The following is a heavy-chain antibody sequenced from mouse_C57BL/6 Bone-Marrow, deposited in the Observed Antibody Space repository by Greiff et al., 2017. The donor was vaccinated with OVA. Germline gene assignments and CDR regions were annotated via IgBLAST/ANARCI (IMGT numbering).Heavy chain of an antibody. CDR1: GYTFTSYT. J-gene: IGHJ2*01. CDR2: INHSSGYT. Sequence: QVQLKQSGAELARPGASVKMSCKASGYTFTSYTMHWVKQRPGQGLEWIGYINHSSGYTKYNQKLKDKATLTEDKSTSTAYMQLSSLTSEDSAVYYSAKPDYVCYWGQGTTLTVSS. V-gene: IGHV1-4*01. D-gene: IGHD2-4*01. CDR3: AKPDYVCY.